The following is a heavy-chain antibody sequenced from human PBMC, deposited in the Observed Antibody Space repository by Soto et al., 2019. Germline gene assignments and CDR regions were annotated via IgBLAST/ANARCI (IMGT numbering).Heavy chain of an antibody. V-gene: IGHV3-30*18. Sequence: GGSLRLSCAASGFTFSSYGMHWVRQAPGKGLEWVAVISYDGSNKYYADSVKGRFTISRDNSKNTLYLQMNSLRAEDTAVYYCAKEHDCSIPPRYYYGMDVWGQGTTVTVSS. J-gene: IGHJ6*02. D-gene: IGHD4-4*01. CDR1: GFTFSSYG. CDR3: AKEHDCSIPPRYYYGMDV. CDR2: ISYDGSNK.